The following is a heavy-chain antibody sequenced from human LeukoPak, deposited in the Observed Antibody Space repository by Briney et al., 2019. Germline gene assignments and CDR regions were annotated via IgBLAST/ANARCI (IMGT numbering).Heavy chain of an antibody. CDR3: TRGSIAYYYMDV. V-gene: IGHV4-34*01. J-gene: IGHJ6*03. Sequence: SETLSLTCAVYGGSFSGYYWNWIRQPPGKGLEWIGEINHSGSTNYNPSLKSRVTISVDTSKNQFSLKLSSVTAADTAVYYCTRGSIAYYYMDVWGKGTTVTISS. CDR1: GGSFSGYY. CDR2: INHSGST. D-gene: IGHD3-22*01.